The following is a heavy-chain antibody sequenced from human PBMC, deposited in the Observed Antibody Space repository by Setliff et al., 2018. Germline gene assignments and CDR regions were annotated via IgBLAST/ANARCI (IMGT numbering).Heavy chain of an antibody. CDR3: TRGRQNYYYMDV. Sequence: SETLSLTCTVSGGSVTSYYWSWIRRAAGKGLEWVGRISSNGRTNYNPSLEGRVSMSVDTSKNQISLHLTSMTTADTALYYCTRGRQNYYYMDVWGQGTPVTV. V-gene: IGHV4-4*07. J-gene: IGHJ6*03. CDR2: ISSNGRT. CDR1: GGSVTSYY.